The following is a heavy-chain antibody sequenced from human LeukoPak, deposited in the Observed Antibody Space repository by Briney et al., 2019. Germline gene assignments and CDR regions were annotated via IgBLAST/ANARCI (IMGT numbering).Heavy chain of an antibody. CDR3: ARNGAFRCSSTSCLYYFDY. CDR2: ISAYNGNT. Sequence: ASVKVSSTASGYTFTTYGTSWVRQAPGQGLEWMGWISAYNGNTKYAQKLQGRVTMTTDTSTSTAYMELRSLRSDDTAVYYCARNGAFRCSSTSCLYYFDYWGQGTLVTVSS. CDR1: GYTFTTYG. J-gene: IGHJ4*02. D-gene: IGHD2-2*01. V-gene: IGHV1-18*01.